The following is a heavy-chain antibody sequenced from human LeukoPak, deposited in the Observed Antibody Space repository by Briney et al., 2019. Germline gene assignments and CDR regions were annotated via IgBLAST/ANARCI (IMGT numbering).Heavy chain of an antibody. V-gene: IGHV4-34*01. Sequence: PSETLSLTCAVYGGSFSGYYWSWIRQPPGKGLEWIGEINHSGSTSYNPSLKSRVTISVDTSKNQFSLKLSSVTAADTAVYYCARERSTSWVDYWGQGTLVTVSS. J-gene: IGHJ4*02. CDR2: INHSGST. CDR3: ARERSTSWVDY. CDR1: GGSFSGYY. D-gene: IGHD2-2*01.